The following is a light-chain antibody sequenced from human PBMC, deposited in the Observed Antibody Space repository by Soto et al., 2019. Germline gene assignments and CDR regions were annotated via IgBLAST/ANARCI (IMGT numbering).Light chain of an antibody. J-gene: IGKJ1*01. Sequence: DFKMTQSPSTLSASVGDRVTITCRASQSVSPWLAWYQQKPGKAPKLLMYRASNLESGVPSRFSGSGSGTEFTLTISSLQPDDFATYYCQQYASYFPTFGQGTKVEIK. CDR1: QSVSPW. V-gene: IGKV1-5*03. CDR3: QQYASYFPT. CDR2: RAS.